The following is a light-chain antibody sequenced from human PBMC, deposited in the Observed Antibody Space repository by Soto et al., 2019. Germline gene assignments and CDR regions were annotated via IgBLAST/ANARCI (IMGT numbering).Light chain of an antibody. CDR1: QNINTI. Sequence: HVTQSPSCLSASLGDRVTITSRESQNINTILNWYQQKSGKAPKVLIYGASSLQSGVPSRFSGSGSGTDFTLTISSLQPEDFATYYCQQSYISPRPFGQGTKVDIK. J-gene: IGKJ1*01. CDR2: GAS. V-gene: IGKV1-39*01. CDR3: QQSYISPRP.